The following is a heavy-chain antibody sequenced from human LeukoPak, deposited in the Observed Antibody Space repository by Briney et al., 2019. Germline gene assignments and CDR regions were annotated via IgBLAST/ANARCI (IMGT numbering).Heavy chain of an antibody. CDR2: ISAYNGNT. V-gene: IGHV1-18*01. CDR3: ARDPADRYYDFWSGYAKGGSFDY. J-gene: IGHJ4*02. Sequence: SSVKVSCKASGYTFTSYGISWVRQAPGQGLEWMGWISAYNGNTNYAQKLQRRVTMTTDTSTSTAYMEMRSLRSDDTAVYYCARDPADRYYDFWSGYAKGGSFDYWGQGTLVTVSS. D-gene: IGHD3-3*01. CDR1: GYTFTSYG.